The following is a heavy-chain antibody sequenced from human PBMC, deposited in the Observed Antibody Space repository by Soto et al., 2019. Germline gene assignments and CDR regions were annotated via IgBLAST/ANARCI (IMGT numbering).Heavy chain of an antibody. CDR1: GFTFSDYY. D-gene: IGHD6-19*01. J-gene: IGHJ4*02. CDR3: ASARSGWHANSPFDY. CDR2: ISSSGSTI. V-gene: IGHV3-11*01. Sequence: GGSLRLSCAASGFTFSDYYMSWIRQAPGKGLEWVSYISSSGSTIYYADSVKGRFTISRDNAKNSLYLQMNSLRAEDTAVYYCASARSGWHANSPFDYWGQGTLVTVSS.